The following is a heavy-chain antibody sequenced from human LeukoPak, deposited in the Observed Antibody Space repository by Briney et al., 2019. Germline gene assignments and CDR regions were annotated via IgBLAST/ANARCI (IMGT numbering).Heavy chain of an antibody. CDR1: GFTFSSYA. Sequence: GRSLRLSCAASGFTFSSYAMQWVRQAPGKGLEWVAVISYDGSNKYYADSVKGRFTISRDNSKNTLYLQMNSLRAEDTAVYYCARPRTTSYYYYYGMDVWGQGTTVTVSS. D-gene: IGHD4-17*01. V-gene: IGHV3-30-3*01. CDR3: ARPRTTSYYYYYGMDV. J-gene: IGHJ6*02. CDR2: ISYDGSNK.